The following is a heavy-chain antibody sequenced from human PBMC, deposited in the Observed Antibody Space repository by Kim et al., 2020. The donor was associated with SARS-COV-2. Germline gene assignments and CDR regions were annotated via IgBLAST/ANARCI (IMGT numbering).Heavy chain of an antibody. Sequence: IAYADSGKGRFTISRDDAKNSLSLQMNSLRADVTALYYCVTTYVAGTDYWGQGSLVTVSS. CDR2: I. D-gene: IGHD6-19*01. V-gene: IGHV3-9*01. CDR3: VTTYVAGTDY. J-gene: IGHJ4*02.